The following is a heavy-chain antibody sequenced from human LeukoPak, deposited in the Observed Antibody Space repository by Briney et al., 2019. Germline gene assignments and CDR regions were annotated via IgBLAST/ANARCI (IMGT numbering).Heavy chain of an antibody. Sequence: SETLSLTCAVYGGSFSGYYWSWIRQPPGKGLEWIGEINHSGSTNYNPSLKSRVTISVDTSKNQFSLELSSVTAADTAVYYCAAYGSGSYYNNRNWFDPWGQGTLVTVSS. D-gene: IGHD3-10*01. V-gene: IGHV4-34*01. CDR1: GGSFSGYY. CDR3: AAYGSGSYYNNRNWFDP. J-gene: IGHJ5*02. CDR2: INHSGST.